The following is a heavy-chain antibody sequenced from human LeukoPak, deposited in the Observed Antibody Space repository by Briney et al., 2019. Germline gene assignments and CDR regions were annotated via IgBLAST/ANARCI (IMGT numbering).Heavy chain of an antibody. Sequence: GGSLKLSCAASGFAFSGSTLHWVRRASGKGLEWVGRIRTKANNNATAYTASVKGRFTISRDDSKNTAYLQMSSLKSEDTAVYYCTITVTDLYYFDYWGQGTLVTVSS. CDR3: TITVTDLYYFDY. CDR1: GFAFSGST. D-gene: IGHD4-17*01. J-gene: IGHJ4*02. CDR2: IRTKANNNAT. V-gene: IGHV3-73*01.